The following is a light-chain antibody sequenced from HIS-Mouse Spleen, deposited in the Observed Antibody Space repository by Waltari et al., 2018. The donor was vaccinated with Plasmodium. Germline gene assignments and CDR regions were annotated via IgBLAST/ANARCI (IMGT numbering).Light chain of an antibody. CDR2: STN. J-gene: IGLJ2*01. Sequence: QTVVTQEPSFSVSPGGTVTLTCGLSSGSVSTSYYPSWYQQTPGQGPRTLIYSTNTRSSGVPDRFAGSILGNKAALTITGAQADDESDYYCVLYMGSGNRVFGGGTKLTVL. CDR1: SGSVSTSYY. V-gene: IGLV8-61*01. CDR3: VLYMGSGNRV.